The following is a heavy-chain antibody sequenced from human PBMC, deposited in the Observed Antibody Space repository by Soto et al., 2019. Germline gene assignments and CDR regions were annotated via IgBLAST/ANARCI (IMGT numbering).Heavy chain of an antibody. J-gene: IGHJ4*02. CDR2: ISSSSSTI. V-gene: IGHV3-48*02. CDR1: GFTFSSYS. D-gene: IGHD1-26*01. Sequence: EVQLVESGGGLVQPGGSLRLSCEASGFTFSSYSMNWVRQAPGKGLEWVSYISSSSSTINYADSVKGRFTISRDNAKNSLYLQMTSLRDEDTAVYYCVRGGGYQDYWGQGTLVTVSS. CDR3: VRGGGYQDY.